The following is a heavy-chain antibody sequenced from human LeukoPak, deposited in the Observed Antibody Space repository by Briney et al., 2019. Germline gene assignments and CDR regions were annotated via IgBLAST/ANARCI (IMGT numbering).Heavy chain of an antibody. CDR2: IYPSGST. CDR1: GGSIISYY. D-gene: IGHD3-22*01. J-gene: IGHJ6*03. V-gene: IGHV4-4*07. Sequence: PSETLSLTCTVSGGSIISYYWSWVRQSAGKGLDWVGRIYPSGSTEYNTSLKSRVTMSVDMSKKQFSLKLTSVTAADTAVYYCARLKFYDSTGYTPGYYMDVWGKGTTVTVSS. CDR3: ARLKFYDSTGYTPGYYMDV.